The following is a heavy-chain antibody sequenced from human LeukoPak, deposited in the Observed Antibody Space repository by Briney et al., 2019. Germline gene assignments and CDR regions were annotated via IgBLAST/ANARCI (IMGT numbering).Heavy chain of an antibody. J-gene: IGHJ6*03. D-gene: IGHD3-10*01. V-gene: IGHV5-51*01. CDR3: ARHSGRYYGSGSYYYYYMDV. CDR2: IYPGDSDT. CDR1: GYTFTSYW. Sequence: GESLKISCKGSGYTFTSYWIGWVRQMSGKGLEWMGIIYPGDSDTRYSPSFQGQVTISADKSISTAYLQWSSLKASDTAMYYCARHSGRYYGSGSYYYYYMDVWGKGTTVTVSS.